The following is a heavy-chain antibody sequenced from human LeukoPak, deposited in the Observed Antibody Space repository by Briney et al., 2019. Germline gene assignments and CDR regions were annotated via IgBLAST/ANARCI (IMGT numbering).Heavy chain of an antibody. Sequence: GESLKIYFQGSGYSFTNYWIGWVRPMPGKGLKWMGIIYPGDSDARYSPSFQGQVTISADKSISTAYLQWSSLKASDTAMYYCARRRDLYSGSYYTFDYWGQGTLVTVSS. CDR3: ARRRDLYSGSYYTFDY. V-gene: IGHV5-51*01. D-gene: IGHD1-26*01. CDR1: GYSFTNYW. CDR2: IYPGDSDA. J-gene: IGHJ4*02.